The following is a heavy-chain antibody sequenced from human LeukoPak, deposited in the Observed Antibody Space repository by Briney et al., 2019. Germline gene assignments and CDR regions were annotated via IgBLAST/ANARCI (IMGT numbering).Heavy chain of an antibody. Sequence: PGGSLRLSCAASGFTFSSYGMHWVRQAPGKGLEWVAVISYDGSNKYYADSVKGRLTISRDNPKNSLYLQMNSLRAEDTAVYYCARAEYYYDSSGYTFFDYWGQGTLVTVSS. V-gene: IGHV3-30*03. J-gene: IGHJ4*02. CDR1: GFTFSSYG. CDR2: ISYDGSNK. CDR3: ARAEYYYDSSGYTFFDY. D-gene: IGHD3-22*01.